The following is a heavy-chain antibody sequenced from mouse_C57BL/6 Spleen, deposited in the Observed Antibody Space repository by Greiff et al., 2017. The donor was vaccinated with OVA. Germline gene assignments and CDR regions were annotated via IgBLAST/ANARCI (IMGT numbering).Heavy chain of an antibody. V-gene: IGHV2-2*01. Sequence: VMLVESGPGLVQPSQSLSITCTVSGFSLTSYGVHWVRQSPGKGLEWLGVIWSGGSTDYNAAFISRLSISKDNSKSQVFFKMNSLQADDTAIYYCASYGPYWYFDVWGTGTTVTVSS. CDR1: GFSLTSYG. CDR2: IWSGGST. CDR3: ASYGPYWYFDV. D-gene: IGHD1-1*02. J-gene: IGHJ1*03.